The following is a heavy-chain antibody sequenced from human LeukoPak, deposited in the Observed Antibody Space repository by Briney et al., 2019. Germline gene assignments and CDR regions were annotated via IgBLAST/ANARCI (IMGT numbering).Heavy chain of an antibody. J-gene: IGHJ5*02. V-gene: IGHV5-51*01. CDR2: IYPGDSDT. CDR3: AIHTANSRSTHFVP. D-gene: IGHD2/OR15-2a*01. CDR1: GYSFTSYW. Sequence: EEPLKIYCKGSGYSFTSYWIGWVRQTPGKGLEWMGIIYPGDSDTRYSMSFQCQVTISADKTISTAYLQWSCPTSSDTAMYDCAIHTANSRSTHFVPWGQGTLVTVSS.